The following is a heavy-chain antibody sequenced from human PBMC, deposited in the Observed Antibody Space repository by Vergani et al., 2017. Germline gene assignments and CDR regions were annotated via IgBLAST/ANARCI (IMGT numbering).Heavy chain of an antibody. Sequence: QAQLQESGPRLVKPSQTLSLTCSFSGGSLDIHSQTWGWIRQPAGAGLEWIGLIDVKGNSNFSPSLESRVTMSADASRGRFSLNLRSFPTSDTAVYYCVRVLHTSYILGSFDIWGQGIKVTVSS. J-gene: IGHJ3*02. V-gene: IGHV4-61*02. CDR2: IDVKGNS. CDR3: VRVLHTSYILGSFDI. CDR1: GGSLDIHSQT. D-gene: IGHD2-21*01.